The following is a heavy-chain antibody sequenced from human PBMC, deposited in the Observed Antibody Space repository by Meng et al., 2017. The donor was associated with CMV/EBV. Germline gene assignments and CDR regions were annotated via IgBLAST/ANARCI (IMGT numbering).Heavy chain of an antibody. CDR2: IYYSGST. Sequence: SETLSLTCTVSGGSISSYYWSWIRQPPGKGLEWIGYIYYSGSTNYNPSLKSRVTISVDTSKNQFSLKLSSVTAADTAVYYCARQWLLSHFDYWGQGTTVTVSS. D-gene: IGHD3-3*01. CDR1: GGSISSYY. V-gene: IGHV4-59*01. J-gene: IGHJ4*03. CDR3: ARQWLLSHFDY.